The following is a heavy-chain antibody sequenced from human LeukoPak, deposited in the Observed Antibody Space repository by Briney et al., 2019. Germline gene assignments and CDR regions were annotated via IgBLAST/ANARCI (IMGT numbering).Heavy chain of an antibody. V-gene: IGHV3-30*02. Sequence: GGSLRLSGARSGFTFISYGMHWVRQAPARGWEGVAFIRYDGSNKYYADSVKGRFTISRDNSKNTLYLQMNSLRAEDTAVYYCAKAAGWHYFDYWGQGTLVTVSS. CDR1: GFTFISYG. CDR3: AKAAGWHYFDY. CDR2: IRYDGSNK. J-gene: IGHJ4*02. D-gene: IGHD6-19*01.